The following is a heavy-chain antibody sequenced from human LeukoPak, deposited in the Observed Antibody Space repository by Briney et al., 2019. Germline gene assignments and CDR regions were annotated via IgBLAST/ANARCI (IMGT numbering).Heavy chain of an antibody. Sequence: SETLSLTCTVSGGSISSSSYCWGWIRQPPGKGLEWNGSSYFSGSTYYNPSLKGRVTISVATSKNQFSLKLSSMTAANTAVYYCARTGRLVPPEKGRYRSGWYSVDYWGQGSLVTVSS. V-gene: IGHV4-39*01. D-gene: IGHD6-19*01. CDR1: GGSISSSSYC. CDR3: ARTGRLVPPEKGRYRSGWYSVDY. J-gene: IGHJ4*02. CDR2: SYFSGST.